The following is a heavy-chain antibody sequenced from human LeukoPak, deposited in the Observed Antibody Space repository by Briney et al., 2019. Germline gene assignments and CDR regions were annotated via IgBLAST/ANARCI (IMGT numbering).Heavy chain of an antibody. CDR3: ARDFRGTYFEADAFDI. CDR2: IKQDGSEK. Sequence: PGGSLRLSCAASGFTFSTYWMSWVRQAPGKGLEWVANIKQDGSEKYYVDSVKGRFNISRDNAENSLYLQMNSLRAEDTAVYYCARDFRGTYFEADAFDIWGQGTMVTVSS. J-gene: IGHJ3*02. CDR1: GFTFSTYW. V-gene: IGHV3-7*01. D-gene: IGHD1-26*01.